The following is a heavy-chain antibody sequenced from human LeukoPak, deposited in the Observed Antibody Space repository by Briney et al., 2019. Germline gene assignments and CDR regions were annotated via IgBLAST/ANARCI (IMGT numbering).Heavy chain of an antibody. Sequence: GGSLRLSCVASGFTVSSNYMSWVRQAPGKGLEWVSVIYSGGTTHYVDSVKGRLTISRDNSKNTLYLQMNSLRAEDTAVYYCARGGVYSSRFDAFDIWGQGTMVTVSS. CDR2: IYSGGTT. D-gene: IGHD6-13*01. CDR1: GFTVSSNY. J-gene: IGHJ3*02. CDR3: ARGGVYSSRFDAFDI. V-gene: IGHV3-53*01.